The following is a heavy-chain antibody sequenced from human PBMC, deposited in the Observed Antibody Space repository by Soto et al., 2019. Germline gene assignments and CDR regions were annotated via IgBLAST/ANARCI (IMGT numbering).Heavy chain of an antibody. V-gene: IGHV1-18*01. CDR3: ARFGARPPDYYMDV. D-gene: IGHD6-6*01. J-gene: IGHJ6*03. CDR2: ISAYNGNT. CDR1: GYTFTSYG. Sequence: ASLKVSCKASGYTFTSYGISWVRQAPGQGLEWMGWISAYNGNTNYAQKLQGRVTMTTDTSTSTAYMELRSLRSDDTAVYYCARFGARPPDYYMDVWGKGTTVTVSS.